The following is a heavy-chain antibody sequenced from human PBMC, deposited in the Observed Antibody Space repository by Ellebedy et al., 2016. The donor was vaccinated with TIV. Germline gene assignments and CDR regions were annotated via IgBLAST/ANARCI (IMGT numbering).Heavy chain of an antibody. CDR1: GFTFSSYA. V-gene: IGHV3-23*01. CDR2: ISGSGVST. CDR3: AKGPYSSGWYLFDY. D-gene: IGHD6-19*01. J-gene: IGHJ4*02. Sequence: GESLKISCAASGFTFSSYAMSWVRQAPGKGLEWVSGISGSGVSTYYADSVKGRFTISRDNFKNTLYLQMNSLRAEDTAVYYCAKGPYSSGWYLFDYWGQGTLVTVSS.